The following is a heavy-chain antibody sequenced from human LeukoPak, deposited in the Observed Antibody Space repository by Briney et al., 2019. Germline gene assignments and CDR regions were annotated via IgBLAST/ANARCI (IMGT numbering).Heavy chain of an antibody. Sequence: SETLSLTCTVSGGSISSYYWSWIRQPAGKGLEWIGRIYTSGGTNYNPSLKSRVTMSVDTSKNQFSLKLSSVTAADTAVYYCARGALVGLRQTPYYYYMDVWGKGTTVTVSS. D-gene: IGHD4-17*01. J-gene: IGHJ6*03. CDR2: IYTSGGT. CDR3: ARGALVGLRQTPYYYYMDV. CDR1: GGSISSYY. V-gene: IGHV4-4*07.